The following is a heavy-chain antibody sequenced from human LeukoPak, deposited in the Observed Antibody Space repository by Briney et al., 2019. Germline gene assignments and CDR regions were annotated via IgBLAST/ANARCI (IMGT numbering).Heavy chain of an antibody. CDR1: GFTFTTYA. Sequence: GGSLRLSCAASGFTFTTYAMSWVRQAPGKGLEWASAISGSGGSTYYAASVKGRFTISRDNSRDTLYLQMNSLRAEDTAVYYCAKYGSGSREQDYYYYYMDVWGKGTTVTVSS. CDR2: ISGSGGST. V-gene: IGHV3-23*01. D-gene: IGHD3-10*01. CDR3: AKYGSGSREQDYYYYYMDV. J-gene: IGHJ6*03.